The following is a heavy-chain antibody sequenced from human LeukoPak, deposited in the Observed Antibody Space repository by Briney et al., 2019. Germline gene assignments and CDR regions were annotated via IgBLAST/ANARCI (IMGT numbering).Heavy chain of an antibody. CDR1: GYTFTSYD. D-gene: IGHD3-22*01. Sequence: ASVKVSCKASGYTFTSYDINWVRQATGQGLEWMGWMNPNSGNTGYAQKFQGRVTITRNTSISTAYMELSSLRSEDTAVYYCARGPGLGGYLTYYLDYWGQGTLVTVSS. CDR3: ARGPGLGGYLTYYLDY. V-gene: IGHV1-8*03. CDR2: MNPNSGNT. J-gene: IGHJ4*02.